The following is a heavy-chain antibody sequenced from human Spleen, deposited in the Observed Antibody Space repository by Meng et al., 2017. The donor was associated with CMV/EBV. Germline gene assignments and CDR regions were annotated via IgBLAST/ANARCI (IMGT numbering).Heavy chain of an antibody. CDR2: IKEDGSET. CDR3: ARDSGGSSWYPDYYYYGMDV. J-gene: IGHJ6*02. Sequence: GGSLRLSCAASGFTVSRYWMTWVRQAPGKGLEWVANIKEDGSETYYVDSVRGRFTISRDNAKNTLYLQMNSLRVEDTAVYYCARDSGGSSWYPDYYYYGMDVWGQGTTVTVSS. V-gene: IGHV3-7*01. D-gene: IGHD6-13*01. CDR1: GFTVSRYW.